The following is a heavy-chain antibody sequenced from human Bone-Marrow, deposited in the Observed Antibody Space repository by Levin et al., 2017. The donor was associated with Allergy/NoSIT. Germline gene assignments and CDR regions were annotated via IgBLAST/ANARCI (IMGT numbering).Heavy chain of an antibody. Sequence: PGESLKISCAASGFTFSDYGMHWARQAPGKGLEWVAIIWYDGSNKYYADFVKGRFTISRDKSQNTVHLQMDSLTAEDTAVYFCARNNGNYRLDSWGQGTLVTVSS. CDR3: ARNNGNYRLDS. J-gene: IGHJ4*02. D-gene: IGHD4-11*01. V-gene: IGHV3-33*01. CDR2: IWYDGSNK. CDR1: GFTFSDYG.